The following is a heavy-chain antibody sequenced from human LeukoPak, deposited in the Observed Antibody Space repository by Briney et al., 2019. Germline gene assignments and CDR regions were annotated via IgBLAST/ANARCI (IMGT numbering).Heavy chain of an antibody. CDR3: ARLRGYSYGQD. Sequence: PSETLSLTCTVSGGSISSYYWSWIRQPPGKGLEWIGYIYYSGSTNYNPSLKSRVTISVDTSKNQFSLKLSSVTAADTAVYYCARLRGYSYGQDWGQGTLVTVSS. J-gene: IGHJ4*02. CDR1: GGSISSYY. D-gene: IGHD5-18*01. V-gene: IGHV4-59*08. CDR2: IYYSGST.